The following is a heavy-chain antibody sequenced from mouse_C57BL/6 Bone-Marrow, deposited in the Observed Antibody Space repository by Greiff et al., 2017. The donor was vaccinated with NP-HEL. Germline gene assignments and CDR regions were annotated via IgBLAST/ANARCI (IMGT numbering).Heavy chain of an antibody. D-gene: IGHD1-1*01. CDR1: GFTFSDYY. J-gene: IGHJ2*01. Sequence: EVMLVESEGGLVQPGSSMKLSCTASGFTFSDYYMAWVRQVPEKGLEWVANINYDGSSTYYLDSLKSRFIISRDNAKNILYLQMSSLKSEDTATYCCARAPFITTVVPYFDYWGQGTTLTVAS. CDR2: INYDGSST. V-gene: IGHV5-16*01. CDR3: ARAPFITTVVPYFDY.